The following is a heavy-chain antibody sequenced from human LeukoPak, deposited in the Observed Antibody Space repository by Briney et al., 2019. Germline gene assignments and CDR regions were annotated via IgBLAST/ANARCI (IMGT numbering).Heavy chain of an antibody. J-gene: IGHJ4*02. CDR3: ARVGMYSSSWIDY. CDR1: GFTFSSYG. V-gene: IGHV3-48*04. Sequence: PGGSLRLSCAASGFTFSSYGMHWVRQAPGKGLEWVSYISSSSSTIYYADSVKGRFTISRDNAKNSLYLQMNSLRAEDTAVYYCARVGMYSSSWIDYWGQGTLVTVSS. D-gene: IGHD6-13*01. CDR2: ISSSSSTI.